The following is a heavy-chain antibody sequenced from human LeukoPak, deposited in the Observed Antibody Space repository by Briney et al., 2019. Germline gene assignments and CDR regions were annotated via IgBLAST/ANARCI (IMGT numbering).Heavy chain of an antibody. D-gene: IGHD5-12*01. CDR2: ISSSGSTI. Sequence: PGGSLRLSCAASGFTFSSYEMNWVRQAPGKGLEWVSYISSSGSTIYYADSVKGRFTISRDNAKNSLYLQMNSLRAEDTAVYYCARDVTYSGYDRYMDVWGKGTAVTVSS. V-gene: IGHV3-48*03. CDR3: ARDVTYSGYDRYMDV. J-gene: IGHJ6*03. CDR1: GFTFSSYE.